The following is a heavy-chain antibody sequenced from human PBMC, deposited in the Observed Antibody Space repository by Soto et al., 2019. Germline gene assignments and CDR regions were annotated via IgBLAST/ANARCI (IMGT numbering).Heavy chain of an antibody. CDR2: ISYDGTNE. J-gene: IGHJ6*02. Sequence: GGSLRLSCAASGFTFSNYGIHWVRQAPGKGLEWVALISYDGTNEYYVDALKGRFTNSRDNSWNTHYLQMNSLRAEDTAADYYAEDILLCVRGHYVMDVWGQGTTVTVSS. D-gene: IGHD3-10*02. CDR3: AEDILLCVRGHYVMDV. V-gene: IGHV3-30*18. CDR1: GFTFSNYG.